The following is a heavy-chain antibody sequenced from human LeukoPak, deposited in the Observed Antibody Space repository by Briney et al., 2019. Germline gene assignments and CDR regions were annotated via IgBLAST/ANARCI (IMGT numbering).Heavy chain of an antibody. V-gene: IGHV4-34*01. CDR3: ASDYYGSGSVDY. Sequence: SETLSLTCAVYGGSFSGYYWSWIRQPPGKGLEWIGEINHSGSTNYNPSLKSRVTISVDTSKNQFSLKLSSVTAADTAVYYCASDYYGSGSVDYWGQGTLVTVSS. J-gene: IGHJ4*02. CDR1: GGSFSGYY. D-gene: IGHD3-10*01. CDR2: INHSGST.